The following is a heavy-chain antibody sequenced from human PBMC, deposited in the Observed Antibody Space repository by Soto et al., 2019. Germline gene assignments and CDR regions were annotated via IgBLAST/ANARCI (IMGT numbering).Heavy chain of an antibody. CDR1: GFTFSSYG. CDR2: IWYDGSNK. CDR3: ARERRGGSYYGGKNY. D-gene: IGHD1-26*01. Sequence: GGSLRLSCAASGFTFSSYGMHWVRQAPGKGLEWVAVIWYDGSNKYYADSVKGRFTISRDNSKNTLYLQMNSLRAEDTAVYYCARERRGGSYYGGKNYWGQGTLVTVSS. J-gene: IGHJ4*02. V-gene: IGHV3-33*01.